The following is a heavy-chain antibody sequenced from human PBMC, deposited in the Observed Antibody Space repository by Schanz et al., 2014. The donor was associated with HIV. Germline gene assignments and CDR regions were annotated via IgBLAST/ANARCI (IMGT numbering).Heavy chain of an antibody. V-gene: IGHV4-61*02. CDR1: GGSVSTAGYS. CDR2: IYTSGVT. CDR3: ARTVPRYDSSGSYPDAFDI. Sequence: QLQLQESGSRLVKPSQTLSLTCDVSGGSVSTAGYSWSWIRQPAGKGLEWIGRIYTSGVTNYNPSLKIRVTMSVDPPKNPFSLKLSSVTAADTAVYYCARTVPRYDSSGSYPDAFDIWGQGTMVTVSS. J-gene: IGHJ3*02. D-gene: IGHD3-22*01.